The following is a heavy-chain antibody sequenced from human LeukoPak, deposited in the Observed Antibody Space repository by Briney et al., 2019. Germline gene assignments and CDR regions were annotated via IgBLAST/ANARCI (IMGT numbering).Heavy chain of an antibody. J-gene: IGHJ6*04. CDR1: RGSFSGYY. CDR3: ARVRRYCSGGSCYSYGMDV. Sequence: SETLSLTCAVYRGSFSGYYWSWIRQPPGKGLDWIGEINHSGSTNYNPSLKSRVTISVDTSKNQFSLKLSSVTAADTAVYYCARVRRYCSGGSCYSYGMDVWGKGTTVTVSS. D-gene: IGHD2-15*01. V-gene: IGHV4-34*01. CDR2: INHSGST.